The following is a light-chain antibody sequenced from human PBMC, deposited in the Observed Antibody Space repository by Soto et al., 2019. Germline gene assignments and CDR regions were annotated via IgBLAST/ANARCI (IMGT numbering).Light chain of an antibody. V-gene: IGKV3-11*01. J-gene: IGKJ1*01. CDR3: QQRSIWPPWT. CDR1: QSISTF. CDR2: DAS. Sequence: VLTQSPATLSLSPGERATLSCRASQSISTFLAWYQQKPGQAPRLLIYDASTRATGIPARFSGSGSGTDFTLTISSLEPEDFAVYYCQQRSIWPPWTFGQGTKVEFK.